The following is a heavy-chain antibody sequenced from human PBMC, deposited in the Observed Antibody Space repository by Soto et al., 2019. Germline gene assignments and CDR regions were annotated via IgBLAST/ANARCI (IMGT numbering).Heavy chain of an antibody. CDR2: INHSGST. V-gene: IGHV4-34*01. Sequence: SETLSLTCAVYGGSFSGYYWSWIRQPPGKGLGWIGEINHSGSTNYNPSLKSRVTISVDTSKNQFSLKLSSVTAADTAVYYCARGRMIVVGYYYYGMDVWGQGTTVTVSS. D-gene: IGHD3-22*01. CDR3: ARGRMIVVGYYYYGMDV. CDR1: GGSFSGYY. J-gene: IGHJ6*02.